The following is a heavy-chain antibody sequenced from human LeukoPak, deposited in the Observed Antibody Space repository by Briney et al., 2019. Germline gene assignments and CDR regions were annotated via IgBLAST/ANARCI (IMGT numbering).Heavy chain of an antibody. D-gene: IGHD3-10*01. CDR1: GGTFSSYA. CDR2: IIPIFGTA. J-gene: IGHJ4*02. V-gene: IGHV1-69*05. Sequence: SVKVPCKASGGTFSSYAISWVRQAPGQGLEWMGRIIPIFGTANYAQKFQGRVTITTDESTNTAYMELSSLRSEDTAVYYCARDSLYYGSGSYHSPFDYWGQGTLVTVSS. CDR3: ARDSLYYGSGSYHSPFDY.